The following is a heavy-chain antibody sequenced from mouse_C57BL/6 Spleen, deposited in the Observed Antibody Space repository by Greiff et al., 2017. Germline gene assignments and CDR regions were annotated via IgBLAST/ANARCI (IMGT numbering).Heavy chain of an antibody. D-gene: IGHD3-2*02. V-gene: IGHV1-69*01. CDR2: IDPSDSYT. CDR3: ARAGSGYDAMDY. J-gene: IGHJ4*01. Sequence: QVQLQQPGAELVMPGASVKLSCKASGYTFTSYWMHWVKQRPGQGLEWIGEIDPSDSYTNYNKKFKGKSTLTVDKSYSTAYMQRSSLTSEDSAVYCCARAGSGYDAMDYWGQGTSVTVSS. CDR1: GYTFTSYW.